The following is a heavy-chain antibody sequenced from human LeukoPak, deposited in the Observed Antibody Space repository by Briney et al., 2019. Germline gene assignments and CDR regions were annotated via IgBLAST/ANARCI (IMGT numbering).Heavy chain of an antibody. CDR1: GGTLSSYS. CDR3: ARGYDSSGYEYFQH. J-gene: IGHJ1*01. CDR2: IIPIFGTA. D-gene: IGHD3-22*01. Sequence: SVKVSCKASGGTLSSYSISWVRQAPGQGLEWMGGIIPIFGTANYAQKFQGRVTITADESTNTAYMELSSLRSEDTAVYYCARGYDSSGYEYFQHWGQGTLVTVSS. V-gene: IGHV1-69*01.